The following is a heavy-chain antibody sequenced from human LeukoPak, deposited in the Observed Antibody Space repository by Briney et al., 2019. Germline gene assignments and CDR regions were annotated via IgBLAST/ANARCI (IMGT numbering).Heavy chain of an antibody. Sequence: GGSLRLSCAASGFTVDSNYLSWVRQAPGKGLEWVSTIYTGGNTYYAASVKGRFTISRDFSKNTVFLHMSSLRAEDTAMYYCARGDDSGYYDYFDYWGQGALVTVSS. D-gene: IGHD3-22*01. J-gene: IGHJ4*02. V-gene: IGHV3-53*01. CDR3: ARGDDSGYYDYFDY. CDR1: GFTVDSNY. CDR2: IYTGGNT.